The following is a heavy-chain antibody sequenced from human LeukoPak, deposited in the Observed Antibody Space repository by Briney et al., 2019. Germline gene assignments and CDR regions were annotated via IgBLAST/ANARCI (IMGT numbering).Heavy chain of an antibody. CDR2: LSATGRAI. V-gene: IGHV3-48*01. D-gene: IGHD2-8*01. J-gene: IGHJ6*03. CDR3: ARRGDRLCTSLNCPPHNYFYYMDV. Sequence: GGSLRLSCVGSGFNFNTYGMNWVRRAPGEGPEWLAFLSATGRAIHYADSVKGRFTIARDNAKNSLYLHMNSLTADDTAVYYCARRGDRLCTSLNCPPHNYFYYMDVWGNGTTVAVSS. CDR1: GFNFNTYG.